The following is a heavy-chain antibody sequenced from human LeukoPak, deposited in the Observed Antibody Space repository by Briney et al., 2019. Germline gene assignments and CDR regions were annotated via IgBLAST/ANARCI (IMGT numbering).Heavy chain of an antibody. CDR2: IYYSGST. J-gene: IGHJ4*02. D-gene: IGHD3-10*01. V-gene: IGHV4-39*07. CDR1: GGSISSGSYF. Sequence: SETLSLTCSVSGGSISSGSYFWGWLRQPPGKGLEWIGSIYYSGSTYYNPSLKSRVTISVDTSKNQFSLKLSSVTAADTAVYYCARGRVLLWFGDFDYWGQGTLVTVSS. CDR3: ARGRVLLWFGDFDY.